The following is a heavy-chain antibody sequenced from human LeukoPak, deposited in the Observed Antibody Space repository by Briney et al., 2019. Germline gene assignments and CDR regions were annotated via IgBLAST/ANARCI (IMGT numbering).Heavy chain of an antibody. Sequence: PSETLSLACTVSGGSISSSSYYWGWIRQPPGQGLEWIGSIYYSGSTYYNPSLKSRVTISVDTSKNQFSLKLSSVTAADTAVYYCARRLWVYSSSGEYNWFDPWGQGTLVTVSS. D-gene: IGHD6-6*01. J-gene: IGHJ5*02. CDR2: IYYSGST. CDR3: ARRLWVYSSSGEYNWFDP. V-gene: IGHV4-39*01. CDR1: GGSISSSSYY.